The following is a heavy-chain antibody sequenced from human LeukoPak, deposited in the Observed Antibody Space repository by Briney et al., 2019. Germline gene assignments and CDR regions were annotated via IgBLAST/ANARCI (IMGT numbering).Heavy chain of an antibody. Sequence: SGTLSLTCAVSGGSISSSNWWSWVRQPPGKGLEWIGEIYHSGSTNYNPSLKSRVTISVVKSKNQFSLKLSSVTAADTAVYYCARPLGYCSSTSCYGWFDPWGQGTLVTVSS. CDR3: ARPLGYCSSTSCYGWFDP. CDR1: GGSISSSNW. J-gene: IGHJ5*02. CDR2: IYHSGST. D-gene: IGHD2-2*01. V-gene: IGHV4-4*02.